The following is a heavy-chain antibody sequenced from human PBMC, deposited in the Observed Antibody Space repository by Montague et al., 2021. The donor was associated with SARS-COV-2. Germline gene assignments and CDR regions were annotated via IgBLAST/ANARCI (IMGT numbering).Heavy chain of an antibody. CDR2: TYYRSKWYS. V-gene: IGHV6-1*01. D-gene: IGHD6-19*01. CDR1: GDSVSSNSVA. Sequence: CPISGDSVSSNSVAWSWLRQSPSRGLEWLGRTYYRSKWYSDYAPSVRGRLTVNPDASKNEFSLELNYVTPEDTAVYYCVRYSGWFYFDFWGQGTLVTVSS. J-gene: IGHJ4*02. CDR3: VRYSGWFYFDF.